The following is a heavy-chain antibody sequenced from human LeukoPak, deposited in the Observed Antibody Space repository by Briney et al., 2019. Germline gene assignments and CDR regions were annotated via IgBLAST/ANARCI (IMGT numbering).Heavy chain of an antibody. Sequence: ASVKVSCKASGGTFSSYAISWVRQAPGQGLEWMGWINPTSFGTKYEQKFQGRVTMTRDTSISTDYMELSDLRSDDTAVYYCARFRGSGWYSFDLWGQGTLVTVSS. V-gene: IGHV1-2*02. D-gene: IGHD6-19*01. CDR3: ARFRGSGWYSFDL. CDR2: INPTSFGT. CDR1: GGTFSSYA. J-gene: IGHJ5*02.